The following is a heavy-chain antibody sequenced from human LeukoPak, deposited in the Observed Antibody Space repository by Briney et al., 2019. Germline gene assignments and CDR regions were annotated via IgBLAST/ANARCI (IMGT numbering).Heavy chain of an antibody. CDR1: GYTFTSYG. J-gene: IGHJ6*03. Sequence: ASVKVSCKASGYTFTSYGISWVRQAPGQGLEWMGWISAYNGNTNYAQKLQGRVTMTTDTSTSTAYMELRSLRSDDTAVYYCALGYCSSTSCYTGGYYYYYYYMDVWGKGTTVTVSS. D-gene: IGHD2-2*02. CDR3: ALGYCSSTSCYTGGYYYYYYYMDV. CDR2: ISAYNGNT. V-gene: IGHV1-18*01.